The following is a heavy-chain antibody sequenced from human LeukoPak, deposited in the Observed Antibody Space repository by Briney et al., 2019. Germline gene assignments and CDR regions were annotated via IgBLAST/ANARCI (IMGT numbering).Heavy chain of an antibody. CDR2: IYYSGTT. J-gene: IGHJ4*02. CDR3: ARPTSKLGSFDY. D-gene: IGHD2/OR15-2a*01. Sequence: SETLSLTCTVSGGSISGGSYYWGWIRQPPGKGLEWIGSIYYSGTTYYNPSLKSRVTISVDTSKNQFSLKLSSVTAADTAVYYCARPTSKLGSFDYWGQGTLVTVSS. V-gene: IGHV4-39*01. CDR1: GGSISGGSYY.